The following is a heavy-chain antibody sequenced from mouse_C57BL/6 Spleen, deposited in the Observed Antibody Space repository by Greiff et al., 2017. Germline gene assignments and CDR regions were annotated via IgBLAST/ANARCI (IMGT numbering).Heavy chain of an antibody. Sequence: QVQLKQPGAELVRPGSSVKLSCKASGYTFTSYWMHWVKQRPIQGLEWIGNIDPSDSETHYNQKFKDKATLTVDKSSSTAYMQLSSLTSEDSAVYYCARRGLRRDYYAMDYWGQGTSVTVSS. D-gene: IGHD2-2*01. V-gene: IGHV1-52*01. CDR3: ARRGLRRDYYAMDY. J-gene: IGHJ4*01. CDR1: GYTFTSYW. CDR2: IDPSDSET.